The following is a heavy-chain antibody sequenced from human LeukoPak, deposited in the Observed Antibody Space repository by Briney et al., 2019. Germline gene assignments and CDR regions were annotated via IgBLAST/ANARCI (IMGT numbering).Heavy chain of an antibody. CDR1: GDSITSYF. CDR2: VHNSGST. Sequence: SETLSLTCTVSGDSITSYFWSWIRQPPGKGLEWIGYVHNSGSTTYNPSLKSRVTISVDTSKSQFSLRLSSVTAADTAVYYCARLGGGNYYDSRGQLDYWGQGTLVTVSS. CDR3: ARLGGGNYYDSRGQLDY. D-gene: IGHD1-26*01. V-gene: IGHV4-59*01. J-gene: IGHJ4*02.